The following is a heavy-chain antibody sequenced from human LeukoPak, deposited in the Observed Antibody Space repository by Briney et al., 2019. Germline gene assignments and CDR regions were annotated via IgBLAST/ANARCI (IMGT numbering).Heavy chain of an antibody. J-gene: IGHJ3*02. CDR1: GFTFSNFA. CDR3: AKCSYTYGNDAYDI. D-gene: IGHD5-18*01. V-gene: IGHV3-23*01. CDR2: IRGGGANP. Sequence: GGSLRLSCAASGFTFSNFAMNWVRQAPGKGLEWVSSIRGGGANPHYADSVKGRFTISRDNSKNTLYMGMNSLRAEDTAVYYCAKCSYTYGNDAYDIWGQGTMVTVSS.